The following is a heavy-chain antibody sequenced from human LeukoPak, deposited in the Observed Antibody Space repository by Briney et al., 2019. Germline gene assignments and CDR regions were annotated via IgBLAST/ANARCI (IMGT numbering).Heavy chain of an antibody. CDR2: IIPIFGTA. J-gene: IGHJ1*01. D-gene: IGHD2-15*01. CDR3: ARSYCSGGSCYAEYFQH. Sequence: SVKVSCKASGGTFISYAISWVRQAPGQGLEWMGGIIPIFGTANYAQKFQGRVTITADESTSTAYMELSSLRSEDTAVYYCARSYCSGGSCYAEYFQHWGQGTLVTVSS. CDR1: GGTFISYA. V-gene: IGHV1-69*13.